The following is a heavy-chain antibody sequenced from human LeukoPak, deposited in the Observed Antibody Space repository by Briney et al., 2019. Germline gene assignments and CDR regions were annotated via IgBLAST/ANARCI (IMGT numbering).Heavy chain of an antibody. CDR3: AKFRFGGSFDS. D-gene: IGHD1-26*01. CDR2: IKQDGSEK. Sequence: GGSLRLSCAASGFGFGDYWMSWVRQAPGKGLEWVANIKQDGSEKYYVDSVKGRFTSSRDNAKNSLFLQMNSLGVDDTAVYYCAKFRFGGSFDSWGQGTLVTVSS. V-gene: IGHV3-7*01. J-gene: IGHJ4*02. CDR1: GFGFGDYW.